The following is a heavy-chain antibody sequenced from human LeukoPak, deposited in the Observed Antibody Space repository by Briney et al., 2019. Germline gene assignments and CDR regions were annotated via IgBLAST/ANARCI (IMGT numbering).Heavy chain of an antibody. CDR3: ARQPITIFGVVPD. Sequence: ASVKVSCKASGYTFTGYYMHWVRQAPGQGLEWMGWIDPNSGGTNYAQKFQGRVTMTRDTSISTAYMELSRLRSDDTAMYYCARQPITIFGVVPDWGQGTLVTVSS. J-gene: IGHJ4*02. D-gene: IGHD3-3*01. CDR1: GYTFTGYY. CDR2: IDPNSGGT. V-gene: IGHV1-2*02.